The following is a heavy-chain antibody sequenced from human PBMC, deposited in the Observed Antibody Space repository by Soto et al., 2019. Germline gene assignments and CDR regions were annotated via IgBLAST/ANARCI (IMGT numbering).Heavy chain of an antibody. J-gene: IGHJ6*02. V-gene: IGHV1-69*12. CDR2: IIPIFPTP. CDR1: GDTFRTNA. CDR3: AKDKDRQQLGGNYYYIMDV. D-gene: IGHD3-10*01. Sequence: QVQLVQSGAEVKKPGSSVKISCKASGDTFRTNAFSWVRQAPGQGLEWMGGIIPIFPTPDYPQKFQGRVTITADESTTTTYMELSSLRSEDTATYYCAKDKDRQQLGGNYYYIMDVWGQGTTVTVSS.